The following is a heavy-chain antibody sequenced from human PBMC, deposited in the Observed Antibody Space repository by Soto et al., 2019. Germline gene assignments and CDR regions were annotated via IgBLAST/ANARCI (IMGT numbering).Heavy chain of an antibody. CDR3: AREEPYDSSGYTDNWFDP. D-gene: IGHD3-22*01. V-gene: IGHV1-69*13. Sequence: SVKVSCKASGGTFSSYAISWVRQAPGQGLEWMGGIIPIFGTANHAQKFQGRVTITADESTSTAYMELSSLRSEDTAVYYCAREEPYDSSGYTDNWFDPWGQGTLVTVSS. CDR2: IIPIFGTA. CDR1: GGTFSSYA. J-gene: IGHJ5*02.